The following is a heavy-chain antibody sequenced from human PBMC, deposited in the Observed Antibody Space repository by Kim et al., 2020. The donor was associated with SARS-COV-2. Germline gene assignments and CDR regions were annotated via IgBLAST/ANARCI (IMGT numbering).Heavy chain of an antibody. CDR1: GFTFSRFA. CDR2: LDGNSGSL. J-gene: IGHJ1*01. D-gene: IGHD1-26*01. V-gene: IGHV3-23*01. CDR3: AKDRMVGDGRWVFEH. Sequence: GGSLRLSCAGSGFTFSRFAMSWVRQAPGKGLESVSGLDGNSGSLYYADSVKGRFTVFRDNSKNMLYLQMSSLTVEDTAVYYCAKDRMVGDGRWVFEHWG.